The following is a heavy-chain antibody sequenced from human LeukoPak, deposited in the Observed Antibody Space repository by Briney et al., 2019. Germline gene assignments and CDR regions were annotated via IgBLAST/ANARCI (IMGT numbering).Heavy chain of an antibody. V-gene: IGHV3-21*01. CDR2: ISSSSSYI. J-gene: IGHJ5*02. Sequence: GSLRLSCAASGFTFSSYSMNWVRQAPGKGLEWVSSISSSSSYIYYADSVKGRFTISRDNAKNSLYLQMNSLRAEDTAVYYCAREAMVATENWFDPWGQGTLVTVSS. CDR1: GFTFSSYS. CDR3: AREAMVATENWFDP. D-gene: IGHD5-12*01.